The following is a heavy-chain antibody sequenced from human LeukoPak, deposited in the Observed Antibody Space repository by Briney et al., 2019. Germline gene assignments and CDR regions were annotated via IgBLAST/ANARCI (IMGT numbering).Heavy chain of an antibody. Sequence: GGSLRLSCAASGFTFSSYEMNWVRQAPGKGLEWVSYISSSGSTVYYADSVKGRFTISRDNAKNSLYLQMNSLRAEDTAVYYCARGDDILTGYYTFDYWGQGTLVIVSS. D-gene: IGHD3-9*01. V-gene: IGHV3-48*03. J-gene: IGHJ4*02. CDR2: ISSSGSTV. CDR1: GFTFSSYE. CDR3: ARGDDILTGYYTFDY.